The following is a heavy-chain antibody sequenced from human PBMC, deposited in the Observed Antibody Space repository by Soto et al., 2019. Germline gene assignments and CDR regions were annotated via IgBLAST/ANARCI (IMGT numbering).Heavy chain of an antibody. CDR3: ARGPFYSSSWLDY. J-gene: IGHJ4*02. CDR1: GFAFHTDW. V-gene: IGHV3-74*01. Sequence: PGGSLRLSCTASGFAFHTDWMHWVRQPPGKGLVWVSRISSDGTYTAYAESVKGRFTISRDNTKNTVYLQMDSLRAEDMAIYYCARGPFYSSSWLDYWGQGTQVTVSS. CDR2: ISSDGTYT. D-gene: IGHD6-13*01.